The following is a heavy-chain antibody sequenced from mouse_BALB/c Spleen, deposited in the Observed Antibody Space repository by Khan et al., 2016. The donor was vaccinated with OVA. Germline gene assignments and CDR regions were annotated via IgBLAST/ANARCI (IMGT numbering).Heavy chain of an antibody. D-gene: IGHD3-2*02. CDR2: INPGSGGT. Sequence: QVQLQQPGAELVRPGTSVKVSCKASGYAFTNYLIEWVKQRPGQGLEWIGVINPGSGGTNYNEKFKAKATLTADKSSSTAYMQLSSLTSDYSVVEFCSRAGYGGGAYWGHGTLATVA. CDR3: SRAGYGGGAY. J-gene: IGHJ3*01. CDR1: GYAFTNYL. V-gene: IGHV1-54*01.